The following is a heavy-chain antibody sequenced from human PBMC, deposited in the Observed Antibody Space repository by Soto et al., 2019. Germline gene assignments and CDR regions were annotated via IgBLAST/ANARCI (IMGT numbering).Heavy chain of an antibody. Sequence: EVQLVESGGGLVQPGGSLRLSCAASVFTFSDHYMDWVRQAPAKGLEWVGRTRNRANGYTTEYAASVKGRFTISRDDSKNSLYLQMNSLKIDDTAVYYCARAFYGSGSYALDYWGQGALVTVSS. CDR3: ARAFYGSGSYALDY. J-gene: IGHJ4*02. V-gene: IGHV3-72*01. CDR2: TRNRANGYTT. D-gene: IGHD3-10*01. CDR1: VFTFSDHY.